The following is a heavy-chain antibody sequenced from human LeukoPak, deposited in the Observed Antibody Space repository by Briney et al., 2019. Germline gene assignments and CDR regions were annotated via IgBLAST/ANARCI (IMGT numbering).Heavy chain of an antibody. CDR1: GGSFSNFV. Sequence: SVKVSCKASGGSFSNFVITWVRQAPGQGLEWMGRIIPVLRVSNFAQKFQGRVTITADKSTNTAYMELSSLRSEDTAVYYCARVPDSRTDYTIDYWGQGTLVTVSS. V-gene: IGHV1-69*04. J-gene: IGHJ4*02. CDR2: IIPVLRVS. CDR3: ARVPDSRTDYTIDY. D-gene: IGHD2-2*01.